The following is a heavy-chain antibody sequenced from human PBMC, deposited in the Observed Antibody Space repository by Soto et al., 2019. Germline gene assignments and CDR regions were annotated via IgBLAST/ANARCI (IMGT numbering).Heavy chain of an antibody. CDR2: IWYDGSNK. CDR1: GFTFSSYG. D-gene: IGHD2-21*02. V-gene: IGHV3-33*06. CDR3: AKDNLRVTNWFDP. J-gene: IGHJ5*02. Sequence: QVQLVESGGGVVQPGRSLRLSCAASGFTFSSYGMYWVRQAPGKGLEWVAIIWYDGSNKYYADSVKGRFTISRDNSKNTLYLQMNSLRAEDTAVYYCAKDNLRVTNWFDPWGQGTLVTVSS.